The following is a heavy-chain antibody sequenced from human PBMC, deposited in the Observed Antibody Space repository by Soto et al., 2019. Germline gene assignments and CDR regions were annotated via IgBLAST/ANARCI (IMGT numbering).Heavy chain of an antibody. CDR3: ARGNYGYYVY. V-gene: IGHV4-31*02. D-gene: IGHD3-10*01. CDR1: GGSISSGGYY. Sequence: SETLSLTCIVSGGSISSGGYYWSWIRQHPGKGLEWIGYIYYSGSTYYNPSLKSRVTISVDTSKNQFSLKLSSVTAADTAVYYCARGNYGYYVYWGQGTLVTVSS. CDR2: IYYSGST. J-gene: IGHJ4*02.